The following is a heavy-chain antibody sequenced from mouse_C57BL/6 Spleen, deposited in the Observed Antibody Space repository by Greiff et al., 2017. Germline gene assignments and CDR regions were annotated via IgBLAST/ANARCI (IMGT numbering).Heavy chain of an antibody. V-gene: IGHV1-69*01. CDR1: GYTFTSYW. D-gene: IGHD1-1*01. CDR3: ARSERGYGSSGAWFAY. Sequence: QVQLQQPGAELVMPGASVKLSCKASGYTFTSYWMHWVKQRPGHGLEWIGEIDPSDSYTNYNHKFKGKSTLTVDKSSSTAYMQLSSLTAEDSAVYYCARSERGYGSSGAWFAYWGQGTLVTVSA. CDR2: IDPSDSYT. J-gene: IGHJ3*01.